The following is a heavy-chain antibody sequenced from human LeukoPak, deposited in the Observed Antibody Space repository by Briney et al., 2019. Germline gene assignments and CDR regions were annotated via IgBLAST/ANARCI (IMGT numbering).Heavy chain of an antibody. V-gene: IGHV4-4*07. CDR2: IYTRGST. CDR3: ARGRYCSADICSGGDAFDI. D-gene: IGHD2-15*01. J-gene: IGHJ3*02. CDR1: GGSINNYY. Sequence: SETLSHTCTVSGGSINNYYWSWIRQPAGKGLEWIGRIYTRGSTNYNPSLKSRVTMSVDTSKNQFSLKLSSVTAADMAVYYCARGRYCSADICSGGDAFDIWGQGTMVSVSS.